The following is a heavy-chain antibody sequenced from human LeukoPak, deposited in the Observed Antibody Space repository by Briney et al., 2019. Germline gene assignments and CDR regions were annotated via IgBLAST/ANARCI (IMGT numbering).Heavy chain of an antibody. D-gene: IGHD1-14*01. CDR2: IYYTGNT. Sequence: SETLSLTCTVSGGSISSYYWSWIRQPPGKGLEWIGYIYYTGNTHYNFSLKSRVTISVATSKNQFSLKLSSVTAADTATYYCAREGRDRNRFEYWGYGTLVTASS. J-gene: IGHJ4*01. CDR3: AREGRDRNRFEY. V-gene: IGHV4-59*01. CDR1: GGSISSYY.